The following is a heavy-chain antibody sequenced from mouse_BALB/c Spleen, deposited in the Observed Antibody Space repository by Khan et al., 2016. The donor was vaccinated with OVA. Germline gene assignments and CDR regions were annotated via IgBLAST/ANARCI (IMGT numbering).Heavy chain of an antibody. Sequence: QVQLKQSGPGLVAPSQSLSITCTVSGFSLSRYSVHWVRQPPGKGLEWLGIMWIGGSTDYNSALKSRLSISKDNSKSPGFLKMKSLQTDDTAMYYCARNRDGGSYWYFDVWGAGTTVTVSS. CDR2: MWIGGST. D-gene: IGHD3-1*01. V-gene: IGHV2-6-4*01. CDR3: ARNRDGGSYWYFDV. CDR1: GFSLSRYS. J-gene: IGHJ1*01.